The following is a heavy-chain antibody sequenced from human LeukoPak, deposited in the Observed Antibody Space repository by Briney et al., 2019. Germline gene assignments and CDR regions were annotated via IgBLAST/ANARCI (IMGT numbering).Heavy chain of an antibody. Sequence: SETLSLTCTVSGGSISSYYWSWIRRPPGKGLEWIGYIYYSGSTNYNPSLKSRVTISVDTSKNQFSLKLSSVTAADTAVYYCARARGDYYYGMDVWGQGTTVTVSS. CDR2: IYYSGST. CDR1: GGSISSYY. J-gene: IGHJ6*02. D-gene: IGHD3-16*01. V-gene: IGHV4-59*01. CDR3: ARARGDYYYGMDV.